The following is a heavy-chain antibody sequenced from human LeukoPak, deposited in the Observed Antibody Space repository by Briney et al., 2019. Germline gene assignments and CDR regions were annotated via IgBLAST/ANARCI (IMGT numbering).Heavy chain of an antibody. CDR1: GFTFSNYA. D-gene: IGHD5-24*01. V-gene: IGHV3-23*01. Sequence: PGGSLRLSCAASGFTFSNYAMSGVRQAPGKGLEWVSTISGTNGNTYYADSVKGRFTISRDNSKNTLYLQMNSLRVEDTALYYCAKDRMATNIFKFDFWGQGILVTVSS. CDR3: AKDRMATNIFKFDF. J-gene: IGHJ4*02. CDR2: ISGTNGNT.